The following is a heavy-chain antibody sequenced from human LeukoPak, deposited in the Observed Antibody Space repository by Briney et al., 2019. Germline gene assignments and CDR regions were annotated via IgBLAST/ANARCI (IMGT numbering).Heavy chain of an antibody. Sequence: GGSLRLSCAASGFTFSSYAMSWVRQAPGKGLEWVAVISYDGSNKYYADSVKGRFTISRDNSKNTLYLQMNSLRAEDTAVYYCARDTRYSSGWYQHWGQGTLVTVSS. CDR3: ARDTRYSSGWYQH. D-gene: IGHD6-19*01. V-gene: IGHV3-30-3*01. J-gene: IGHJ4*02. CDR2: ISYDGSNK. CDR1: GFTFSSYA.